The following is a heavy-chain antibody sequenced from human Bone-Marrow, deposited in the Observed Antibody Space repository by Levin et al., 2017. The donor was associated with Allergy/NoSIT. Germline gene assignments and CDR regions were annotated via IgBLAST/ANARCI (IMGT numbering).Heavy chain of an antibody. CDR2: ISGYNGKT. D-gene: IGHD1-26*01. CDR1: GYSFSSYG. J-gene: IGHJ4*02. CDR3: AKGARSETGGSYPLHD. V-gene: IGHV1-18*01. Sequence: GESLKISCQTSGYSFSSYGITWVRQAPGQGLEWVGWISGYNGKTNYEQKFQGRVSMTTDTSTNTGYMELRSLRFDDTAVYFCAKGARSETGGSYPLHDWGQGTLVTVSS.